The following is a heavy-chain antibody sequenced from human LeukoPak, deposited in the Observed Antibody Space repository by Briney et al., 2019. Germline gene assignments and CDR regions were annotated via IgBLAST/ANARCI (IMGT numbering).Heavy chain of an antibody. V-gene: IGHV1-24*01. CDR2: FDPEVVDK. Sequence: ASVRVSCKVSGNTLTEFSIHWVRQSPGEGLEWMGGFDPEVVDKAYAQKFQGRVTMTEDTSSDTAYMELRSLSSEDTAVYYCVAGVLVPIIVHDAFEIWGQGTVVTVSS. J-gene: IGHJ3*02. CDR1: GNTLTEFS. CDR3: VAGVLVPIIVHDAFEI. D-gene: IGHD3-22*01.